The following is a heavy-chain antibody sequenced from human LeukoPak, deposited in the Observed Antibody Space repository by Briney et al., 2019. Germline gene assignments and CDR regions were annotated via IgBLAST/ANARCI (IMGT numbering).Heavy chain of an antibody. CDR2: INPNSGGT. V-gene: IGHV1-2*02. J-gene: IGHJ4*02. D-gene: IGHD2-8*01. CDR3: ARVEYCIKGVCVNFDY. CDR1: GYTFTCPY. Sequence: ASVKVSCKASGYTFTCPYIHWIRQAPGQGLEWRGWINPNSGGTKYAQKFQGRVTMTRDTSVNTAYMELSRLRSDDTAVYYCARVEYCIKGVCVNFDYWGQGTLVTVST.